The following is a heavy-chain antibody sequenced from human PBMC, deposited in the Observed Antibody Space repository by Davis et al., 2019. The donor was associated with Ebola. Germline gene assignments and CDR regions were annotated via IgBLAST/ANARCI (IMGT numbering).Heavy chain of an antibody. V-gene: IGHV1-18*04. CDR1: GYTFTSYG. CDR2: ISAYNGNT. J-gene: IGHJ3*02. CDR3: ARVGPFERAFITMVVVALDSFDI. D-gene: IGHD3-22*01. Sequence: ASVKVSCKASGYTFTSYGISWVRQAPGQGLEWMGWISAYNGNTNYAQKLQGRVTMTTDTSTSTAYMELRSLRSDDTAVYYCARVGPFERAFITMVVVALDSFDIWGQGTMVTVSS.